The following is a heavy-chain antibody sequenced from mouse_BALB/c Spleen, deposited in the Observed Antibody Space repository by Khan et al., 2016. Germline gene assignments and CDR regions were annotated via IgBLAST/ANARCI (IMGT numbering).Heavy chain of an antibody. CDR2: INPDSSTI. Sequence: EVKLLESGGGLVQPGGSLKLSCAASGFDFSRYWMSWVRQAPGRGLEWIGEINPDSSTINYTPSLKDKFIISRDNAKNTLYLQMSKVRSEDTALYYWCRGRWYGAMDYWGQGTSVTVSS. J-gene: IGHJ4*01. CDR1: GFDFSRYW. CDR3: CRGRWYGAMDY. V-gene: IGHV4-1*02. D-gene: IGHD1-1*02.